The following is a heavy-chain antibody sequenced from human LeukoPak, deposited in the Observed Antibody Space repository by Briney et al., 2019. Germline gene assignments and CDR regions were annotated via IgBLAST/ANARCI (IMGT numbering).Heavy chain of an antibody. CDR2: INPNSGGT. J-gene: IGHJ4*02. CDR3: ASIKTFRGGYRYSFDY. CDR1: GYTFTGYY. Sequence: GASVKVSCKASGYTFTGYYVHWVRQAPGQGLEWMGWINPNSGGTNYAQKFQGRVTMTRDTSISTAYMELSRLRSDDTAVYYCASIKTFRGGYRYSFDYWGQGTLVTVSS. D-gene: IGHD3-16*02. V-gene: IGHV1-2*02.